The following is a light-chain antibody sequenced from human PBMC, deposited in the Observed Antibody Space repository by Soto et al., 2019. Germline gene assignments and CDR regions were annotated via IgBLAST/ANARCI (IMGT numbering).Light chain of an antibody. J-gene: IGKJ4*01. CDR1: QSISSY. V-gene: IGKV1-39*01. Sequence: DIQMTQSPSSLSASVGDRFTITCRASQSISSYLNWYQQKPGKAPKLLIYAASSLQSGVPSRFSGSGSGTDFTLTISSLQPEDFATYFCQHGYSTPLTFGGGTKVDIK. CDR3: QHGYSTPLT. CDR2: AAS.